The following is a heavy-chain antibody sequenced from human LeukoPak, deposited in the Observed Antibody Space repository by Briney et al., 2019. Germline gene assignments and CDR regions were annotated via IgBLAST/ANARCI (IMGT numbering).Heavy chain of an antibody. CDR3: ARHHDYKAAFDY. CDR2: ISSSSSYI. D-gene: IGHD4-11*01. V-gene: IGHV3-21*01. J-gene: IGHJ4*02. CDR1: GFTFSSYG. Sequence: PGGSLRLSCAASGFTFSSYGMNWVRQAPGKGLEWVSSISSSSSYIYYADSVKGRFTISRDNAKNSLYLQMNSLRAEDTAVYYCARHHDYKAAFDYWGQGTLVTVSS.